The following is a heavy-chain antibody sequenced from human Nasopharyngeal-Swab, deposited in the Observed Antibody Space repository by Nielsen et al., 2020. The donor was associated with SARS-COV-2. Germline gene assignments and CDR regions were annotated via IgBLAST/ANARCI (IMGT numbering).Heavy chain of an antibody. J-gene: IGHJ4*02. CDR3: ARGGSSFPFDY. CDR1: GFTFSKFY. V-gene: IGHV3-7*01. D-gene: IGHD6-13*01. CDR2: IKQDGSGS. Sequence: GESLKISCAASGFTFSKFYMSWVRQAAGKGLEWVANIKQDGSGSYYVDSVKGRFTISRDDANNSLYLQMNSLRAGDTGVYYCARGGSSFPFDYWAREPWSPSPQ.